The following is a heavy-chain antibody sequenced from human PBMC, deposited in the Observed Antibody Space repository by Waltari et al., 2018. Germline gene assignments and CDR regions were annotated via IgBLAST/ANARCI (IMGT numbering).Heavy chain of an antibody. CDR2: ISGSGGST. CDR3: AKGSSSTSKIDY. CDR1: GFTFSSYA. Sequence: CAASGFTFSSYAMSWVRQAPGKGLEWVSAISGSGGSTYYADSVKGRFTISRDNSKNTLYLQMNSLRAEDTAVYYCAKGSSSTSKIDYWGQGTLVTVSS. J-gene: IGHJ4*02. D-gene: IGHD2-2*01. V-gene: IGHV3-23*01.